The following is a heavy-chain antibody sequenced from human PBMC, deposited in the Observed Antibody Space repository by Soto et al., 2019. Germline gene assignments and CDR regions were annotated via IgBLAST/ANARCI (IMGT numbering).Heavy chain of an antibody. J-gene: IGHJ4*02. CDR3: ARGPRHSDAY. Sequence: EVQLVESGGGLVQPGGSLKISCSASGFTFSTSWMSWVRQAPGKGLEWVANIKQDGSEEYYVDSEKGRFTVSRDNAKNSLYLQMNSLRVEDTAVYFCARGPRHSDAYWGLGTLVTVSS. V-gene: IGHV3-7*05. D-gene: IGHD5-18*01. CDR2: IKQDGSEE. CDR1: GFTFSTSW.